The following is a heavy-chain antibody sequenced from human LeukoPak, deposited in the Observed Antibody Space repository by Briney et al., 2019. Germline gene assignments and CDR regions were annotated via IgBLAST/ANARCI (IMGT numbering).Heavy chain of an antibody. CDR1: GLTVSINY. CDR3: ATRDVVVTARLYTDYYGMDV. V-gene: IGHV3-66*01. J-gene: IGHJ6*02. CDR2: IYSGGST. Sequence: GGSLRLSCAASGLTVSINYMSWVRQAPGKGLEWVSVIYSGGSTYYADSVKGRFTISRDNSKNTLYLQMNSLRAEDTAVYYCATRDVVVTARLYTDYYGMDVWGQGTTVTVSS. D-gene: IGHD2-21*02.